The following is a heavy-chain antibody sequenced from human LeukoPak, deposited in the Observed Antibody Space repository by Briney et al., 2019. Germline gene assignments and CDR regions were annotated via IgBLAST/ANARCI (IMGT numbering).Heavy chain of an antibody. CDR3: ATYRQVLLPFES. CDR1: GFTFSTFA. Sequence: GGSLRLSCAASGFTFSTFAMIWVRQPPGKGLEWVSSIFPSGGEIHYADCVRGRFTISRDNSKSTLSLQMNSLRAEDTAIYYCATYRQVLLPFESWGQGTLVTVSS. CDR2: IFPSGGEI. D-gene: IGHD2-8*02. J-gene: IGHJ4*02. V-gene: IGHV3-23*01.